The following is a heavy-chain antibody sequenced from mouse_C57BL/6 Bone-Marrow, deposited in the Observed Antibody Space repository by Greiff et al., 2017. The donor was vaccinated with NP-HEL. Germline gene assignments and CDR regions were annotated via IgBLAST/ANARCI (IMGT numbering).Heavy chain of an antibody. CDR1: GYSITSDY. CDR2: ISYSGST. J-gene: IGHJ4*01. D-gene: IGHD2-2*01. Sequence: EVMLVESGPGLAKPSQTLSLTCSVTGYSITSDYWNWIRKFPGNKLEYMGYISYSGSTYYNPSLKSRISITRDTSKNQYYLLLNSVTTEDTATYYCARSPLWLRRNYYAMDYWGQGTSVTVSS. CDR3: ARSPLWLRRNYYAMDY. V-gene: IGHV3-8*01.